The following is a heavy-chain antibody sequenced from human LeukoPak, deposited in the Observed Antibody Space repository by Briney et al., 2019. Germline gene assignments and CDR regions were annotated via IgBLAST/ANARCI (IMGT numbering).Heavy chain of an antibody. Sequence: GGSLRLSCAASGFTFSKYAMFWVRQAPGKGLEFVSAISSHGSSTYYANSLKGRFNISRDNSKNTLYLQMRSLRPEDTAVYYCARPLKEGGYYYGMDVWGQGTTVTISS. CDR3: ARPLKEGGYYYGMDV. D-gene: IGHD3-16*01. J-gene: IGHJ6*02. CDR2: ISSHGSST. V-gene: IGHV3-64*01. CDR1: GFTFSKYA.